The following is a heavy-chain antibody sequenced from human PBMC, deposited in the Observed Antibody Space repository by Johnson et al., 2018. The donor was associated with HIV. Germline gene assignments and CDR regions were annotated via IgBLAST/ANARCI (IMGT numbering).Heavy chain of an antibody. J-gene: IGHJ3*02. CDR3: ARAVRDYYDSSGYYYSFAFDI. V-gene: IGHV3-66*02. CDR2: IYSGGRT. Sequence: EVQLLESGGGLVQPGGSLRLSCAASGFTFSSYAMHWVRQAPGKGLEWVAVIYSGGRTYYADSVKGRFTISRDNSKNTLYLQMNSLRAEDTAVYYCARAVRDYYDSSGYYYSFAFDIWGQGTMVTVSS. D-gene: IGHD3-22*01. CDR1: GFTFSSYA.